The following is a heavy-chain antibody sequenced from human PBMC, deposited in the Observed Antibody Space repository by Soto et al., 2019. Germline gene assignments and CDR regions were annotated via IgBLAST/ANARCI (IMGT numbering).Heavy chain of an antibody. CDR2: ISGSGGST. CDR1: GFTFSSYA. V-gene: IGHV3-23*01. CDR3: AKDPASKYDFWSGSPAPLY. D-gene: IGHD3-3*01. J-gene: IGHJ4*02. Sequence: GGSLRLSCAASGFTFSSYAMSWVRQAPGKGLEWVSAISGSGGSTYYADSVKGRFTISRDNSKNTLYLQMNSLRAEDTAVYYCAKDPASKYDFWSGSPAPLYWGQGTLVTVSS.